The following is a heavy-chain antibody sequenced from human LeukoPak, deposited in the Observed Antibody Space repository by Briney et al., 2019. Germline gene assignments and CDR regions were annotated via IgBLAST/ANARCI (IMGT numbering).Heavy chain of an antibody. Sequence: PGGSLRLSCAASGFTFSSYAIHWVRQAPGKGLEWVAVISYDGSNKYYADSVKGRFTISRDNSKNTLYLQMGSLRAEDMAVYYCARVAAAAGTPFDYWGQGTLVTVSS. J-gene: IGHJ4*02. CDR3: ARVAAAAGTPFDY. CDR1: GFTFSSYA. CDR2: ISYDGSNK. D-gene: IGHD6-13*01. V-gene: IGHV3-30*14.